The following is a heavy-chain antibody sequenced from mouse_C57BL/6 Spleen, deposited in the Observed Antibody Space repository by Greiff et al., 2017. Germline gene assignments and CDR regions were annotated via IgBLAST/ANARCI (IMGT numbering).Heavy chain of an antibody. CDR2: IWSGGSK. V-gene: IGHV2-2*01. CDR3: ARSFYAMDY. J-gene: IGHJ4*01. Sequence: VKLLESGPGLVQPSQSLSITCTVSGFSLTSYGVHWVRQSPGKGLEWLGVIWSGGSKDYNAAFISRLSTSKDNSKSQVFCKMNGLPADDTAIYYCARSFYAMDYWGQGTSVTVSS. CDR1: GFSLTSYG.